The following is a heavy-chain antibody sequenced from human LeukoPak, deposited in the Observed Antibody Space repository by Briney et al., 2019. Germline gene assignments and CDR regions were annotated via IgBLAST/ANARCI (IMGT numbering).Heavy chain of an antibody. CDR3: ARDFGGGSWYTTTYYYYYMDV. Sequence: PGGSLRLSCAASGFTFDDYAMHWVRQAPGKGLESVSGISWNSGSVGYADSVKGRFTISRDNAKNSLYLQMNSLRAEDTAVYYCARDFGGGSWYTTTYYYYYMDVWGKGTTVTVSS. J-gene: IGHJ6*03. V-gene: IGHV3-9*01. CDR2: ISWNSGSV. CDR1: GFTFDDYA. D-gene: IGHD2-2*02.